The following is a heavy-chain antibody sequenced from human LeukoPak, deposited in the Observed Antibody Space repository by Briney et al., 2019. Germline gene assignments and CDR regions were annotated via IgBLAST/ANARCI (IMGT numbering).Heavy chain of an antibody. CDR1: GGSISSGGYY. CDR2: IYYSGST. V-gene: IGHV4-31*03. Sequence: PSETLSLTCTVSGGSISSGGYYWSWIRQHPGKGLEWIGYIYYSGSTYYNPPLKSRVTISVDTSKNQFPLKLSSVTAADTAVYYCARGDGDYNFDYWGQGTLVTVSS. D-gene: IGHD4-17*01. CDR3: ARGDGDYNFDY. J-gene: IGHJ4*02.